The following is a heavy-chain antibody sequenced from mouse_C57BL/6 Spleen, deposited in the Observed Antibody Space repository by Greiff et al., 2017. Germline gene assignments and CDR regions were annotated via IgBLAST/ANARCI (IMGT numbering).Heavy chain of an antibody. CDR3: SRWGDCDGAMDY. CDR1: GYTFTSYW. J-gene: IGHJ4*01. Sequence: QVQLQQPGAELVMPGASVKLSCKASGYTFTSYWMHWVKQRPGQGLEWIGEIDPSDSYTNYNQKFKGKSTLTVDKSSSTAYMQLSSLTSEDSAVYYCSRWGDCDGAMDYWGQGTSVTVSS. V-gene: IGHV1-69*01. CDR2: IDPSDSYT.